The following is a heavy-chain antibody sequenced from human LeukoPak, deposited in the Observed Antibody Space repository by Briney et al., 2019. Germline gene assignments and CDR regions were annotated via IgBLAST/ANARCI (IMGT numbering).Heavy chain of an antibody. Sequence: SETLSLTCTVSGGSISSSSYYWGWIRQPPGKGLQWIGNIYYSGSTYYNPSVKSRVTISVDTSKNQFSLKLSSVTAADTAVYYCASRSSGQHHDAYDIWGQGTMVTVSS. CDR2: IYYSGST. D-gene: IGHD6-19*01. V-gene: IGHV4-39*01. CDR1: GGSISSSSYY. J-gene: IGHJ3*02. CDR3: ASRSSGQHHDAYDI.